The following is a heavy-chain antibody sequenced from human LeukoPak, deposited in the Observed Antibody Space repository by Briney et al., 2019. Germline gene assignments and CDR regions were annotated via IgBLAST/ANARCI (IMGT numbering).Heavy chain of an antibody. CDR1: GFTFDDYA. CDR3: AKDVSSGWYVPSGYFDY. Sequence: TGGSLRLSCAASGFTFDDYAMHWVRQAPGKGLEWVSGISWNSGSIGYADSVKGRFIISRDNAKNSLYLQMNSLRAEDMALYYCAKDVSSGWYVPSGYFDYWGQGTLVTVSS. CDR2: ISWNSGSI. V-gene: IGHV3-9*03. D-gene: IGHD6-19*01. J-gene: IGHJ4*02.